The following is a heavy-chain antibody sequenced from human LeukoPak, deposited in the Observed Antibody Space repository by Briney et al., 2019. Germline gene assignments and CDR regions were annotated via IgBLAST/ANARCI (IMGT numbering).Heavy chain of an antibody. CDR2: ISSSSSYI. J-gene: IGHJ4*02. D-gene: IGHD3-22*01. CDR1: GITFSSYS. Sequence: GGSLRLSCAASGITFSSYSMNWVRQAPGKGLEWVSSISSSSSYIYYADSVKGRFTISRDNAKNSLYLQMNSLRAEDTAVYYCARYNYYDSSGYGYWGQGTLVTVSS. CDR3: ARYNYYDSSGYGY. V-gene: IGHV3-21*01.